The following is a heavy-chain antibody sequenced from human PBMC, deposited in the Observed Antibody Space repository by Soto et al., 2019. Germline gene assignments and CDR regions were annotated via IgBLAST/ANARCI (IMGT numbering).Heavy chain of an antibody. CDR3: ARGSGGILMVYANLTLGDWFDP. CDR2: IYYSGST. Sequence: SETLSLTCTVSGGSISSYYWSWIRQPPGKGLEWIGYIYYSGSTNYNPSLKSRVTISVDTSKNQFSLKLSSVTAADTAVYYCARGSGGILMVYANLTLGDWFDPWGQGTLVTVSS. J-gene: IGHJ5*02. V-gene: IGHV4-59*01. CDR1: GGSISSYY. D-gene: IGHD2-8*01.